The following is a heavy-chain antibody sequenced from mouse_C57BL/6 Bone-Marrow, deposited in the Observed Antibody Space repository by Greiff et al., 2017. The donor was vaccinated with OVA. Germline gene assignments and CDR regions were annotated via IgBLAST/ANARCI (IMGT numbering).Heavy chain of an antibody. CDR1: EYEFPSHD. J-gene: IGHJ1*03. Sequence: EVKLVESGGGLVQPGESLKLSCESNEYEFPSHDMSWVRKTPEKRLELVAAINSDGGSTYYPDTMERRFIISRDNTKKTLYLQMSSLRSEDTALYYCARGGYYGSSPYWYFDVWGTGTTVTVSS. CDR3: ARGGYYGSSPYWYFDV. D-gene: IGHD1-1*01. V-gene: IGHV5-2*01. CDR2: INSDGGST.